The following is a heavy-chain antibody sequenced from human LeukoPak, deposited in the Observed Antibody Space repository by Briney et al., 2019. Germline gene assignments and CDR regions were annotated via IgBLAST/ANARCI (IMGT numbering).Heavy chain of an antibody. CDR2: IYYSGST. Sequence: PSETLSLTCTVSGGSISSGDYYWSWIRQHPGKGLEWIGYIYYSGSTYYNPSLKSRVTISVDTSKNQFSLKLSSVTAADTAVYYCARAVRYCSDGNCLGHYFDYWGQGTLVTVSS. CDR1: GGSISSGDYY. V-gene: IGHV4-31*03. J-gene: IGHJ4*02. CDR3: ARAVRYCSDGNCLGHYFDY. D-gene: IGHD2-15*01.